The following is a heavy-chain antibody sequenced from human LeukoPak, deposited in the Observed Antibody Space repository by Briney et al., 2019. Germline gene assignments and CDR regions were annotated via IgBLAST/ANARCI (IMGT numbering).Heavy chain of an antibody. D-gene: IGHD3-10*01. CDR1: GFSFSSYS. CDR3: ARDGYYYDI. CDR2: ISSSSRI. V-gene: IGHV3-48*01. J-gene: IGHJ3*02. Sequence: GGTLRLSCAASGFSFSSYSMNWVREAPGKGLEWVSHISSSSRIHYADFVKGRFTISRDNAKNSLFLQMNSLRAEDTAAYYCARDGYYYDIWGQGTMVTVSS.